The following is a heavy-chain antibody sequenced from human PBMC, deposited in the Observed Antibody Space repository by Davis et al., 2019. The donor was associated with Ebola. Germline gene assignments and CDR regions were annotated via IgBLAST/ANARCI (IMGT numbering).Heavy chain of an antibody. J-gene: IGHJ4*02. V-gene: IGHV4-39*01. D-gene: IGHD3-10*01. Sequence: PSETLSLTCAVSGDSISSGRYYWGWVRQPPGRGLEWIGNMNKDGKTYYSPSLQSRLTISVDTSKSQFSLKLTSVTAADTAVYYCARHLDGSRGYNVDHWGQGTQVTVSS. CDR2: MNKDGKT. CDR3: ARHLDGSRGYNVDH. CDR1: GDSISSGRYY.